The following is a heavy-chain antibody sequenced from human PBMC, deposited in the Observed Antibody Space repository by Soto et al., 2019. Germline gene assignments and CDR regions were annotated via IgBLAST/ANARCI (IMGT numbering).Heavy chain of an antibody. D-gene: IGHD4-4*01. V-gene: IGHV4-61*08. CDR3: ARHSNRNYGLYYFDY. Sequence: SETLSLTCTVSGGSISSGGYYWSWIRQHPGKGLEWIGYIYYSGSTKYNPSLKSRVTMSVDTSNNQFSLKMSSVTAADTAVYYCARHSNRNYGLYYFDYWGLGALVTVSS. CDR2: IYYSGST. J-gene: IGHJ4*02. CDR1: GGSISSGGYY.